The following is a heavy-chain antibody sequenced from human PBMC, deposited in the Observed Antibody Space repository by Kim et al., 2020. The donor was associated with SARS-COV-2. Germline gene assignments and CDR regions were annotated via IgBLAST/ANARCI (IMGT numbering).Heavy chain of an antibody. V-gene: IGHV5-10-1*01. J-gene: IGHJ6*02. CDR2: IDPSDSYT. D-gene: IGHD2-8*01. CDR3: ASHKWGLYYYYGMDV. Sequence: GESLKISCKGSGYSFTSYWISWVRQMPGKGLEWMGRIDPSDSYTNYSPSFQGHVTISADKSISTAYLQWSSLKASDTAMYYCASHKWGLYYYYGMDVWGQGTTVTVSS. CDR1: GYSFTSYW.